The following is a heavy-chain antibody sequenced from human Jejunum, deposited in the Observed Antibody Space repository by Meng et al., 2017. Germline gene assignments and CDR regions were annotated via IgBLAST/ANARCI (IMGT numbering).Heavy chain of an antibody. V-gene: IGHV1-46*01. CDR1: GYNLSNYY. Sequence: QVQLVQSGVEVKKPGTSVKVSCKASGYNLSNYYLHWVRQAPGQGLEWMGVSNPSGGGTNYAQKFQGRVTMTRDTSTSTVNMELSSLKSEDTAVYYCVREFTGGYFDYWGQGTLVTVSS. J-gene: IGHJ4*02. CDR3: VREFTGGYFDY. D-gene: IGHD3-10*01. CDR2: SNPSGGGT.